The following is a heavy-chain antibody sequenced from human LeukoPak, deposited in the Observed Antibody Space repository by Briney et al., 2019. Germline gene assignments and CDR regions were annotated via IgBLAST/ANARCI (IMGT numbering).Heavy chain of an antibody. D-gene: IGHD6-13*01. CDR1: GFTFSDYN. J-gene: IGHJ6*03. Sequence: PGGSLRLSCAASGFTFSDYNMRWIRQAPGKGLEWVSSISRSGSTKYYADSVKGRFTISRDNSKNTLYLQMNSLRAEDTAVYYCAKDTQQLRYYYMDVWGKGTTVTISS. CDR2: ISRSGSTK. V-gene: IGHV3-11*04. CDR3: AKDTQQLRYYYMDV.